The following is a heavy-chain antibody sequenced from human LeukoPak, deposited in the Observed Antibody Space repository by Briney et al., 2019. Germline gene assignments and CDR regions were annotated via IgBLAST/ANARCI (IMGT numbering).Heavy chain of an antibody. D-gene: IGHD3-3*01. Sequence: SVKVSCKASGGTFSSYAISWVRQAPGQGLEWMGRIIPILGIANYAQKLQGRVTMTTDTSTSTAYMELRSLRSDDTAVYYCARGPSTIFGVVIRNRYGMDVWGQGTTVTVSS. V-gene: IGHV1-69*04. J-gene: IGHJ6*02. CDR2: IIPILGIA. CDR1: GGTFSSYA. CDR3: ARGPSTIFGVVIRNRYGMDV.